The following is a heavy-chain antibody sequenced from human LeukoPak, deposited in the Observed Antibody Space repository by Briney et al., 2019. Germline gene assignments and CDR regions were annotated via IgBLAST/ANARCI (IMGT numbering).Heavy chain of an antibody. CDR1: GFSLSTSGVG. D-gene: IGHD3-3*01. CDR3: AHSRFRGYDFWSGYYMDY. V-gene: IGHV2-5*01. J-gene: IGHJ4*02. CDR2: IYWNDDK. Sequence: SGPTLVKPTQTLTLTCTFSGFSLSTSGVGVGWIRQPPGKALEWLALIYWNDDKRYSPSLKSRLTITKDTSKNQVVLTMTNMDPVDTATYYCAHSRFRGYDFWSGYYMDYRGQGTLVTVSS.